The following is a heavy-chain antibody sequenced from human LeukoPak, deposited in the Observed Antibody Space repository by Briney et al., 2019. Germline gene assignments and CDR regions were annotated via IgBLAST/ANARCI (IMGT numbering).Heavy chain of an antibody. CDR2: INPIFGTA. V-gene: IGHV1-69*13. CDR3: ARINYTGYSSGWYHYYYGMDV. J-gene: IGHJ6*02. CDR1: GGTFSSYA. Sequence: ASVKVSCKASGGTFSSYAISWVRQAPGQGLEWMGGINPIFGTANYAQKFQGRVTITADESTSTAYMELSSLRSEDTAVYYCARINYTGYSSGWYHYYYGMDVWGQGTTVTVSS. D-gene: IGHD6-19*01.